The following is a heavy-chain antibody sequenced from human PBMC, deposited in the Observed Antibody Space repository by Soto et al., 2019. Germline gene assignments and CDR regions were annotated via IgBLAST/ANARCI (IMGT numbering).Heavy chain of an antibody. CDR1: GFTFSSYA. Sequence: PGGSLRLSCAASGFTFSSYAMNWVRQAPGKGLEWVSSISGSGGKTYYADSVKGRFTISRDNSKNTLNLQMNSLRAEDTAIYYNAKDFRDVAGVLDAVWYWGQGTLVTVSS. CDR3: AKDFRDVAGVLDAVWY. V-gene: IGHV3-23*01. J-gene: IGHJ4*02. D-gene: IGHD2-8*01. CDR2: ISGSGGKT.